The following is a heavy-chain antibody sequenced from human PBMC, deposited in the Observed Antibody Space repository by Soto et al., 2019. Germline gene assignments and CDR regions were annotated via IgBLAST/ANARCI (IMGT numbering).Heavy chain of an antibody. CDR2: IYYSGST. Sequence: PSETLSLTCTVSGGSISSYYWSWIRQPSGKGLEWIGYIYYSGSTNYNPSLKSRVTISVDTSKNQFSLKLSSVTAADTAVYYCARGDSQVSSVFDYWGQGMLVTVSS. V-gene: IGHV4-59*01. CDR3: ARGDSQVSSVFDY. CDR1: GGSISSYY. D-gene: IGHD3-16*01. J-gene: IGHJ4*02.